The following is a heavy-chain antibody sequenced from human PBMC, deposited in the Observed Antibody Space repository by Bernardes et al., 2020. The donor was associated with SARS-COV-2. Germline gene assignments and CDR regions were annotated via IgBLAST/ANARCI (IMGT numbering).Heavy chain of an antibody. CDR2: ISYDGSNK. J-gene: IGHJ4*02. Sequence: GGSLRLSCAASGFTFSSYGMHWVRQAPGKGLEWVAVISYDGSNKYYADSVKGRFTISRDNSKNTLYLQMNSLRAEDTAVYYCAKVAYFDYWGQGTLVTVSS. CDR1: GFTFSSYG. CDR3: AKVAYFDY. V-gene: IGHV3-30*18.